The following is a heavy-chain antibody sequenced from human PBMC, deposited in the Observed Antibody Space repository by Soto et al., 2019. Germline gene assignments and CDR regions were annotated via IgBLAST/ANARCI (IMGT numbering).Heavy chain of an antibody. D-gene: IGHD1-26*01. Sequence: GESLKISCTASVFTFNTHWMHWVRQAPGKGLAWVSRIYFDGITTNYADSVKGRLTVSRDNAKNTVYLHVNTLRDEDTAVYYCARGGAMGVDYWGQGTLVTVSS. CDR1: VFTFNTHW. J-gene: IGHJ4*02. CDR3: ARGGAMGVDY. V-gene: IGHV3-74*01. CDR2: IYFDGITT.